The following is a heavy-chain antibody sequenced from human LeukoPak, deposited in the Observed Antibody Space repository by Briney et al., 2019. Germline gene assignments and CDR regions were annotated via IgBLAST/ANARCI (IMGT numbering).Heavy chain of an antibody. D-gene: IGHD3-9*01. J-gene: IGHJ4*02. CDR3: ARVGTGILTGSLDY. Sequence: ASVTVSCKASGYTFTDYYIHWVRQAPGQGLEWMGWINPNSGGTHYVQKLQDRVTMTSDTSISTAYMELSRLRSDDTAVYYCARVGTGILTGSLDYWGQGTLVTVSS. V-gene: IGHV1-2*02. CDR1: GYTFTDYY. CDR2: INPNSGGT.